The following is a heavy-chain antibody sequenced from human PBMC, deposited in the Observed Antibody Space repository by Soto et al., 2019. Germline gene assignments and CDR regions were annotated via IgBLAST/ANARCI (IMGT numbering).Heavy chain of an antibody. Sequence: SVKVSCKASGGTFSSYAISWVRQAPGQGLEWMGGIIPIFGTANYAQKFQGRVTITADESTSTAYMELSSLRSEDTAVYYCAREWKGYYGSGSYLNYGMDVWGQGTTVTVSS. CDR2: IIPIFGTA. J-gene: IGHJ6*02. D-gene: IGHD3-10*01. CDR1: GGTFSSYA. V-gene: IGHV1-69*13. CDR3: AREWKGYYGSGSYLNYGMDV.